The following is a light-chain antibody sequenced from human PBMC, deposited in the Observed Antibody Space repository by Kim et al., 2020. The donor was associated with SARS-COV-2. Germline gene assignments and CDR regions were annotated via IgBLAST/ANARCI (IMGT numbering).Light chain of an antibody. CDR1: QRINNDY. Sequence: IVLTQSPGTLSLSPGEGVTLSCRASQRINNDYVAWYQQRPGQSPKLLVYGASTRASGVSDRFSGSGSGTDFTLTISRLEPEDSAVYHCQQYGSLWTFGQGTKVDIK. V-gene: IGKV3-20*01. J-gene: IGKJ1*01. CDR3: QQYGSLWT. CDR2: GAS.